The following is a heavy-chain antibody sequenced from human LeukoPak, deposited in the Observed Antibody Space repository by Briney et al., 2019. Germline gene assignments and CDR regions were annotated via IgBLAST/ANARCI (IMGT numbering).Heavy chain of an antibody. V-gene: IGHV3-23*01. D-gene: IGHD6-13*01. J-gene: IGHJ4*02. CDR2: ISASGGDT. CDR3: AKSFGYSRSWFDN. Sequence: RGSLRLSCVVSGLTFSSYSMSWVRQAPGKGLDWDSGISASGGDTWYPDSVKGRFTISRDNSKNTLFLQMSSLRVEDTAMYYCAKSFGYSRSWFDNWGQGTLVTVSP. CDR1: GLTFSSYS.